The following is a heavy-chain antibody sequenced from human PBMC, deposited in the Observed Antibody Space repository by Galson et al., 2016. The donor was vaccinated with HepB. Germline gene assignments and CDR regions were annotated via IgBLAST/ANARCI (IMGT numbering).Heavy chain of an antibody. J-gene: IGHJ6*02. V-gene: IGHV3-7*03. CDR3: ARDGWPKNYYYYGMDV. CDR2: IKQDGSEK. CDR1: GFTFSTYW. Sequence: SLRLSCAACGFTFSTYWMSWVRTAPGKGLEWVANIKQDGSEKYDVDSVKGRFTISRDNAKNSLYLQMNDLRAEDTAVYYCARDGWPKNYYYYGMDVWGQGTTVTVSS. D-gene: IGHD5-24*01.